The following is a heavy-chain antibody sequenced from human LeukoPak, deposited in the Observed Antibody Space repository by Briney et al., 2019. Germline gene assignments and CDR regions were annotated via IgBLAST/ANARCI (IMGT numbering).Heavy chain of an antibody. CDR3: ARDDSSGYYPDGY. CDR1: GYTFTSHF. Sequence: ASVKVSCKASGYTFTSHFMHWVRQAPGQGLEWMGWINPSSGGTNYAQKFQGRVTMTRDTSISTAYMELSRLRSDDTAVYYCARDDSSGYYPDGYWGQGTLVTVSS. V-gene: IGHV1-2*02. CDR2: INPSSGGT. J-gene: IGHJ4*02. D-gene: IGHD3-22*01.